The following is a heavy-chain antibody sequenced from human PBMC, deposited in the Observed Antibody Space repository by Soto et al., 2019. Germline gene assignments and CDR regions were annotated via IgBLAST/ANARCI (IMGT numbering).Heavy chain of an antibody. V-gene: IGHV4-59*08. Sequence: PSETLSLTCTVSGGSISSYYWSWIRQPPGKGLEWIGYIYYSGSTNYNPSLKSRVTISVDTSKNQFSLKLSSVTAADTAVYYCARTSRGWKNDYSNYDYWGQGPLVTVSS. J-gene: IGHJ4*02. CDR3: ARTSRGWKNDYSNYDY. CDR2: IYYSGST. CDR1: GGSISSYY. D-gene: IGHD4-4*01.